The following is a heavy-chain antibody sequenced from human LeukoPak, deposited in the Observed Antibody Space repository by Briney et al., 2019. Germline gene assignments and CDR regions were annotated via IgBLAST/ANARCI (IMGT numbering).Heavy chain of an antibody. Sequence: GRSQRLSCAASGFTFDDYAMHWVRQAPGKGLEWVSGISWNSGSIGYADSVKGRFTISRDNAKNSLYLQMNSLRAEDTALYYCAKGPWTTVDDNWFDPWGQGTLVTVSS. V-gene: IGHV3-9*01. CDR1: GFTFDDYA. CDR2: ISWNSGSI. D-gene: IGHD4-23*01. J-gene: IGHJ5*02. CDR3: AKGPWTTVDDNWFDP.